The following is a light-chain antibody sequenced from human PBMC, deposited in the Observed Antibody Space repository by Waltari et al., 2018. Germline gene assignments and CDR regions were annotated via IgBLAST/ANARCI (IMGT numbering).Light chain of an antibody. CDR1: QSISSW. Sequence: DIQLTQSPSTLSASVADRVTITRRARQSISSWLPWYQHKPGKAPKLLIYKASSLACGVPSRVVGCESGREFNLTISNRQPDDFAVDYCQQRNNWPLTIDRGTKVEI. CDR2: KAS. J-gene: IGKJ4*01. V-gene: IGKV1-5*03. CDR3: QQRNNWPLT.